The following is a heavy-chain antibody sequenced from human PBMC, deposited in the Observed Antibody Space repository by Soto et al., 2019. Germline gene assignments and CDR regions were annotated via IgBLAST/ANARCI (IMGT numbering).Heavy chain of an antibody. CDR3: ARGAEAAATYYYYYMDV. CDR1: GFTVSSNY. J-gene: IGHJ6*03. Sequence: EVQLVESGGGWVQPGGSLRLSCEASGFTVSSNYMSWVRQAPGKGLEGVSVIYSGGSTYYADSVKGRFTISRDNSKNTLYLQMNSLRAEDTAVYYCARGAEAAATYYYYYMDVWGKGTTVTVSS. CDR2: IYSGGST. V-gene: IGHV3-66*01. D-gene: IGHD6-13*01.